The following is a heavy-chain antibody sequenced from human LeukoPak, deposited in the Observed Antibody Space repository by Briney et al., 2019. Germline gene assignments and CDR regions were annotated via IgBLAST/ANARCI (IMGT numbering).Heavy chain of an antibody. D-gene: IGHD3-9*01. V-gene: IGHV1-69*05. CDR2: IIPIFGTA. Sequence: ASVTVSCKASGGTFSSYAISWVRQAPGQGLEWMGGIIPIFGTANYAQKFQGRVTITTDESTSTAYMELSSLKSEDTAVYYCARGAIPSNYDILTGYYYYYYMDVWGKGTTVTVSS. CDR1: GGTFSSYA. J-gene: IGHJ6*03. CDR3: ARGAIPSNYDILTGYYYYYYMDV.